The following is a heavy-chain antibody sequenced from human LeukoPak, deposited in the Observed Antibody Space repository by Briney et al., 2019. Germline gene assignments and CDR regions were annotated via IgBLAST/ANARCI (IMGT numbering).Heavy chain of an antibody. CDR2: ISTSSSTI. V-gene: IGHV3-48*01. J-gene: IGHJ5*02. CDR1: GFTFSSFS. CDR3: AIPPNYDILTGTSAP. Sequence: GGSLRLSCAASGFTFSSFSMNWVRQAPGKGLEWLSYISTSSSTIYYADSVKGRYTISRDNAKNSLYLQMNSLRAEDTAVYYCAIPPNYDILTGTSAPWGQGTLVTVSS. D-gene: IGHD3-9*01.